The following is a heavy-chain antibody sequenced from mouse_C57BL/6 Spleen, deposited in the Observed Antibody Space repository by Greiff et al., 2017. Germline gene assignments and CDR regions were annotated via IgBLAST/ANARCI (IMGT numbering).Heavy chain of an antibody. CDR3: TSSAQATRAWFAY. D-gene: IGHD3-2*02. CDR2: IRNKANNHAT. V-gene: IGHV6-6*01. J-gene: IGHJ3*01. Sequence: EVKLVESGGGLVQPGGSMKLSCAASGFTFSDAWMDWVRQSPEKGLEWVAEIRNKANNHATYYAESVKGRFTISRDDSKSSVYLQMNSLRAEDTGIDYCTSSAQATRAWFAYGGQGTLVTVSA. CDR1: GFTFSDAW.